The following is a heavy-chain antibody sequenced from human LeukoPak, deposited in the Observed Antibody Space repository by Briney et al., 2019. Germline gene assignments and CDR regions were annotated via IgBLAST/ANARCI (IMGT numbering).Heavy chain of an antibody. V-gene: IGHV3-30*04. Sequence: GRSLRLSCAASGFTFSSYAMHWVRQAPGKGLEWVAVISYDGSNKYYADSVKGRFTISRDNSKNTLYLQMNSLRAEDTAVYYCAREAYDYVWGSYPSDYWGQGTLVTVSS. D-gene: IGHD3-16*01. CDR2: ISYDGSNK. CDR1: GFTFSSYA. CDR3: AREAYDYVWGSYPSDY. J-gene: IGHJ4*02.